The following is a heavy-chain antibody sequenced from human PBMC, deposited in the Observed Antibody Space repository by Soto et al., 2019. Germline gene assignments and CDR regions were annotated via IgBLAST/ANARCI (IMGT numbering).Heavy chain of an antibody. J-gene: IGHJ5*02. CDR2: IYYSGST. CDR1: GGSISSSSYY. Sequence: PSETLSLTCTVSGGSISSSSYYWGWIRQPPGKGLEWIGSIYYSGSTYYNPSLKSRVTISVDTSKNQFSLKLSSVTAADTAVYYCAAGWFGELLGWFDPWGQGTLVTVSS. D-gene: IGHD3-10*01. V-gene: IGHV4-39*01. CDR3: AAGWFGELLGWFDP.